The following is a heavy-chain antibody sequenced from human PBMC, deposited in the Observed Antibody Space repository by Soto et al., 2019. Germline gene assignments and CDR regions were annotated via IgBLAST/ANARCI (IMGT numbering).Heavy chain of an antibody. D-gene: IGHD3-9*01. CDR1: GYTFTTYY. J-gene: IGHJ3*02. CDR3: ARGALLRYFDWLLYADDAFDI. V-gene: IGHV1-2*04. Sequence: ASVKVSCKASGYTFTTYYMHWVRQVPGQGPEWMGMIIPGGGTISYAQKFQGWVTMTRDTSISTAYMELSRLRSDDTAVYYCARGALLRYFDWLLYADDAFDIWGQGTMVTVSS. CDR2: IIPGGGTI.